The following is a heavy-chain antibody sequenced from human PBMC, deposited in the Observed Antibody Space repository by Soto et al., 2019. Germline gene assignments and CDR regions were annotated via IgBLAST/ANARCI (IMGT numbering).Heavy chain of an antibody. J-gene: IGHJ6*02. Sequence: QAGGSLRLSCAASGFTFSRYGMHWVRQAPGEGLEWVAVIWCDGSKEYYSDSVKGRFTISRDNSKNMLYLQMNSLRVEDTAVYYCARDRSAGNYFYYGMDLWGQEPRSPSP. CDR1: GFTFSRYG. V-gene: IGHV3-33*08. CDR3: ARDRSAGNYFYYGMDL. CDR2: IWCDGSKE. D-gene: IGHD1-1*01.